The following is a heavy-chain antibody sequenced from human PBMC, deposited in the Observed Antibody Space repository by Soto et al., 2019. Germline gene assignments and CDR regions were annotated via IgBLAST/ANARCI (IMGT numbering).Heavy chain of an antibody. D-gene: IGHD6-19*01. V-gene: IGHV3-48*03. CDR3: ARGGSSGYYFFDY. Sequence: EVQLVESGGGLVQPGGSLRLSCAASRFTFSSYEMNWVRQAPRKGLEWVSYISSSGSIIYYAHSVKGRFTISRDNAKNSLYLQRNSLRAEDTAVYYCARGGSSGYYFFDYWGQGTLVTVSS. J-gene: IGHJ4*02. CDR1: RFTFSSYE. CDR2: ISSSGSII.